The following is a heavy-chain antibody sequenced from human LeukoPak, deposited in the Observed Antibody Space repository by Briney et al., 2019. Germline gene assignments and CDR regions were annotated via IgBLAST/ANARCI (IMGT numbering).Heavy chain of an antibody. V-gene: IGHV3-9*01. CDR2: ISWNSGII. CDR1: GFTFDDSA. D-gene: IGHD3-22*01. Sequence: QPGRPLRLSCAASGFTFDDSAMHWVRQVPGKGLEWVSGISWNSGIIDYANSVKGRFTISRDNAKNSLYLQMNNLRPDDTALYYCAKAPPYYSDSSGYFQHWGQGTLVTVSS. J-gene: IGHJ1*01. CDR3: AKAPPYYSDSSGYFQH.